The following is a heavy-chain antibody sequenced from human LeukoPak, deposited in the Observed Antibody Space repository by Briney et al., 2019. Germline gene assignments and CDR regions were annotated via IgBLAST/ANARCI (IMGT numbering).Heavy chain of an antibody. D-gene: IGHD3-22*01. J-gene: IGHJ3*02. CDR2: IIPIFGTA. CDR3: ARSKWLFMFDI. CDR1: GGTFSSYA. V-gene: IGHV1-69*05. Sequence: ASVKVSCKASGGTFSSYAISWVRQAPGQGVEWMGGIIPIFGTANYAQKFQGRGTITTDEYTSTAYMELSSLRSEDTAVYYCARSKWLFMFDIWGQGTMVTVSS.